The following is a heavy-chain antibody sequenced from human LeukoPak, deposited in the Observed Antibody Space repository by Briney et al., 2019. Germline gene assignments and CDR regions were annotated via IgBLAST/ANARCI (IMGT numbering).Heavy chain of an antibody. Sequence: GGSLRLSCAASGFTFNSYAMSWVRQAPGKGLEWVSGVSGSGGTTEYADSVKGRFTISRDNSKNTLYLQVDSLRAEDTAIYYCANRGNTVTTLDYWGQGTLVTVSS. CDR2: VSGSGGTT. V-gene: IGHV3-23*01. D-gene: IGHD4-11*01. J-gene: IGHJ4*02. CDR3: ANRGNTVTTLDY. CDR1: GFTFNSYA.